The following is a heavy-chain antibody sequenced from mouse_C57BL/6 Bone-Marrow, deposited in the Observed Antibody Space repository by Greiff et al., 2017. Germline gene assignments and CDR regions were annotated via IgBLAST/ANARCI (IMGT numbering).Heavy chain of an antibody. D-gene: IGHD1-1*01. Sequence: QVQLQQSGAELVKPGASVKLSCKASGYTFTSYWMQWVKQRPGPGLEWIGEIDPSDSYTNYNQKFKGKATLTVDTSSSTAYMQLSSLTSEDSAVYYCAREGITTVVGNFDDWGQGTTLTVSS. CDR2: IDPSDSYT. V-gene: IGHV1-50*01. J-gene: IGHJ2*01. CDR3: AREGITTVVGNFDD. CDR1: GYTFTSYW.